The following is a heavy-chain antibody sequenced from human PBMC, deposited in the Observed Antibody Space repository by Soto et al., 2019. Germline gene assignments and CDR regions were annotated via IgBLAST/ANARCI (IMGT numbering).Heavy chain of an antibody. CDR3: VRVRLGVTTRVFDY. Sequence: EVQVLDSGGGSVQPGGSLRLSCAASGFTFSDHYMDWVRQAPGKGLEWVARIKNKANSYVTEYAASVKGRFTTTRDDARTSLYLQMNSLQTEYTALYYCVRVRLGVTTRVFDYWGQGALVTVSS. J-gene: IGHJ4*02. CDR2: IKNKANSYVT. D-gene: IGHD3-16*01. CDR1: GFTFSDHY. V-gene: IGHV3-72*01.